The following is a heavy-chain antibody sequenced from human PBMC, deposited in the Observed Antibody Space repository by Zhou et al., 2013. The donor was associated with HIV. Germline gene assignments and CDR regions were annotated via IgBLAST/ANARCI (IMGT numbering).Heavy chain of an antibody. D-gene: IGHD3-10*01. CDR1: GYPFSRYG. J-gene: IGHJ6*03. CDR2: ISGDNGDT. Sequence: QVQLVQSGSEVKKPGASVKVSCKASGYPFSRYGISWVRQAPGQGLEWMGWISGDNGDTNYAQKFQGKVTMTTDTLTNTAYLEFRSLKSDDTAVYFCVKTRGSGAYHYFYMDVWGKGTTVIVSS. V-gene: IGHV1-18*01. CDR3: VKTRGSGAYHYFYMDV.